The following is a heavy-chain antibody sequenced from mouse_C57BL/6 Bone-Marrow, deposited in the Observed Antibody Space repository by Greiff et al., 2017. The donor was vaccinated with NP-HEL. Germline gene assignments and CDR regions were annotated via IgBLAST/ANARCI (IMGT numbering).Heavy chain of an antibody. CDR2: IDPNSGGT. CDR1: GYTFTNSW. D-gene: IGHD1-1*01. J-gene: IGHJ2*01. Sequence: QVQLQQPGAELVKPGASVKLSCKASGYTFTNSWMHWVKQRPGRGLEWIGRIDPNSGGTKYNEKVKSKATLPVAKPSSTAYMQLSSLTSEDSAVYYGARYYYGSGYFDYWGQGTTLTVSS. CDR3: ARYYYGSGYFDY. V-gene: IGHV1-72*01.